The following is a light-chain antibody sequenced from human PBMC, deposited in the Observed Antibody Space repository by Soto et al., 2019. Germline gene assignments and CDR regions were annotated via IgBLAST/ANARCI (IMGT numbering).Light chain of an antibody. Sequence: EIVLTQSPGTRSLSPGERATVSCGASRGVTYSCLAWYQQKPGQTPRLIMFGAAIRATGVPDRFSGSGSGTNFTLTISRLEPEDFVVYYCQQYADSPPTFGGGTKVEIK. V-gene: IGKV3-20*01. J-gene: IGKJ4*01. CDR1: RGVTYSC. CDR2: GAA. CDR3: QQYADSPPT.